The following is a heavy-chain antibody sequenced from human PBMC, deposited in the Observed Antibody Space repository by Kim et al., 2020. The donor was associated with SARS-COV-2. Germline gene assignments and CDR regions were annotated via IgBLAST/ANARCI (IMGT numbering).Heavy chain of an antibody. Sequence: SETLSLTCTVSGVSIRSYYWSWIRQPPGKGLEWIGYIYYSGSTNYNPSLKSRVTISVDTSKNQFSLKLSSVTAADTAVYYCARVASSIAVAVAFDPWGQGTLVNVSS. CDR3: ARVASSIAVAVAFDP. D-gene: IGHD6-19*01. J-gene: IGHJ5*02. CDR1: GVSIRSYY. V-gene: IGHV4-59*01. CDR2: IYYSGST.